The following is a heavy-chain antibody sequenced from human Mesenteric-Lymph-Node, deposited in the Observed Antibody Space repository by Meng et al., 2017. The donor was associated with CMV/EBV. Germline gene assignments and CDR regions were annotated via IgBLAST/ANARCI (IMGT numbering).Heavy chain of an antibody. D-gene: IGHD3-10*01. CDR1: GCPIYSGGYY. Sequence: GCPIYSGGYYWSWIRQYPGKGLEWIGHIYYSGSTDYNPSLKSRLTVSVDTSNNQFSLKLSSVTAADTAVYYCARVVSLWFGVDAFDIWGQGTMVTVSS. J-gene: IGHJ3*02. CDR3: ARVVSLWFGVDAFDI. CDR2: IYYSGST. V-gene: IGHV4-31*02.